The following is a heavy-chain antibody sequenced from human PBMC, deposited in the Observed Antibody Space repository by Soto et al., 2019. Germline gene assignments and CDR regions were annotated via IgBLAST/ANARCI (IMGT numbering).Heavy chain of an antibody. J-gene: IGHJ4*02. CDR1: VFPFGANA. V-gene: IGHV3-23*01. Sequence: HPGGSLRLSCVVSVFPFGANAMSWVRQAPGKGLEWVSGLSNTGRRTSYADSVKGRFNISRDNSENTVYLQMNSLRVEDTAVYYCAKVEVPRVLKHYYDSSGYYDYWGQGTLVTVSS. CDR2: LSNTGRRT. CDR3: AKVEVPRVLKHYYDSSGYYDY. D-gene: IGHD3-22*01.